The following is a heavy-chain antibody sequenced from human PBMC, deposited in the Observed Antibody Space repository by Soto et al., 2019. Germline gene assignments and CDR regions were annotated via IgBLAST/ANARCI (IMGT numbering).Heavy chain of an antibody. CDR3: VRRVSGNYDY. V-gene: IGHV3-64*01. D-gene: IGHD1-7*01. CDR2: ISSNGGTT. J-gene: IGHJ4*02. CDR1: GFTFSSYD. Sequence: EVQLAESGGGMVQPGGSLRLSCVASGFTFSSYDMHWVRQAPGKGLEYVSSISSNGGTTYNGNSVKGRFTISRDNSKNTLDLQMGSLRAEDIAVYYCVRRVSGNYDYWGKGTLVTVSS.